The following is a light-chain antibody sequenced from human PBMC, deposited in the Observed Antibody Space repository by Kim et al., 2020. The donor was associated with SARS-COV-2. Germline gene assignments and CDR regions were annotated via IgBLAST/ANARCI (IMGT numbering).Light chain of an antibody. Sequence: APGKTARSTCGGNNIGSKSVHGYQQKPGQAPVLVIYYDSDRPSGIPERFSGSNSGNTATLTISRVEAGDEADYYCQVWDSSSDLVFGGGTKLTVL. CDR3: QVWDSSSDLV. CDR2: YDS. CDR1: NIGSKS. V-gene: IGLV3-21*04. J-gene: IGLJ3*02.